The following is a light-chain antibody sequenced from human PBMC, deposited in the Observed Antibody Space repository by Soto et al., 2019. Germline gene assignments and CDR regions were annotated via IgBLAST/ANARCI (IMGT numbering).Light chain of an antibody. J-gene: IGLJ1*01. CDR1: NIGDKR. V-gene: IGLV3-21*04. Sequence: SSELTQPPSVSVAPEKTTTITCWGNNIGDKRVHWYRQKSGQAPVLLISYDSDRPSGIPERFSGSNSGNTDTLTISRVEAGDEADYYCQVWDIMTDNYVFGGGTKLTVL. CDR2: YDS. CDR3: QVWDIMTDNYV.